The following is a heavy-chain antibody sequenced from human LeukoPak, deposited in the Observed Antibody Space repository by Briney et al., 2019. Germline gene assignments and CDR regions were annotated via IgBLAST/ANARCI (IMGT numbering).Heavy chain of an antibody. J-gene: IGHJ4*02. V-gene: IGHV3-23*01. Sequence: GGSLRLSCAASEFTFISYVMAWVRQAPGRGLEWVSAITSYSDDTYYADSVKDRFIISRDNSENTLYLQMNSLRAEDTAVYYCAKGSGYSGPYYFDHWGQGTLVTVSS. D-gene: IGHD5-18*01. CDR3: AKGSGYSGPYYFDH. CDR1: EFTFISYV. CDR2: ITSYSDDT.